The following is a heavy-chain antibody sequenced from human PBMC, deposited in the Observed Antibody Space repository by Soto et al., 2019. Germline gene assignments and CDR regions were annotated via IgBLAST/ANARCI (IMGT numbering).Heavy chain of an antibody. J-gene: IGHJ5*02. D-gene: IGHD3-3*01. V-gene: IGHV1-2*02. CDR2: INPNSGGT. CDR1: GYTFTGYY. CDR3: ARDHGITIFGVVINWFDP. Sequence: GASVKVSCKVSGYTFTGYYMHWVRQAPGQGLEWMGWINPNSGGTNYAQKFQGRVTMTRDTSISTAYMELSRLRSDDTAVYYCARDHGITIFGVVINWFDPWGQGTLVTV.